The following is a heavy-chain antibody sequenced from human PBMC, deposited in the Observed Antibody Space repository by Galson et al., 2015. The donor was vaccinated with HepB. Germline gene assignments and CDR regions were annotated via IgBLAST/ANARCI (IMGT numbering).Heavy chain of an antibody. CDR2: FDPEDGET. Sequence: SVKVSCKVSGYTLTELSMHWVRQAPGKGLEWMGGFDPEDGETIYAQKFQGRVTMTEDTSTDTAYMELSSLRSEDTAVYYCVFSGIAAAGTYFDYWGQGTLVTVSS. V-gene: IGHV1-24*01. D-gene: IGHD6-13*01. CDR1: GYTLTELS. CDR3: VFSGIAAAGTYFDY. J-gene: IGHJ4*02.